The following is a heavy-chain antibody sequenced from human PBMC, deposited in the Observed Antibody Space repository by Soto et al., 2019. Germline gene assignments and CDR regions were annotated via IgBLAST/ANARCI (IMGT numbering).Heavy chain of an antibody. D-gene: IGHD5-12*01. CDR2: IYYSGST. V-gene: IGHV4-31*03. Sequence: SETLSLTCTVSGGSISSGGYYWSWIRQRPGKGLEWIGYIYYSGSTYYNPSLKSRVTISVDTSKNQFSLKLSSVTAADTAVYYCARVWGDGYNWGPFDYWGQGTLVTVSS. CDR3: ARVWGDGYNWGPFDY. J-gene: IGHJ4*02. CDR1: GGSISSGGYY.